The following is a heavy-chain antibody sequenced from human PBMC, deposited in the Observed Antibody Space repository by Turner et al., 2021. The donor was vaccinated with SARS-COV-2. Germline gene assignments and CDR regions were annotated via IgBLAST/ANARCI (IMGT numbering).Heavy chain of an antibody. V-gene: IGHV4-59*08. CDR2: FYKIGSI. J-gene: IGHJ6*02. D-gene: IGHD1-26*01. CDR1: GGPISSTS. Sequence: QVQLQKSGPGLVRPSETLCLPCTVPGGPISSTSWSWICQSPGRGLEWIGYFYKIGSIDYNPSIRSRVTISVDTSKNQLSLNRISVTAADTVVYYCARHQGSASGYDHGMNFWGQGTAVIVSS. CDR3: ARHQGSASGYDHGMNF.